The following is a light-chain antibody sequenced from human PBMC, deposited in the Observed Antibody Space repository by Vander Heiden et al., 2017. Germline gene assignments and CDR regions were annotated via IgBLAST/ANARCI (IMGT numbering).Light chain of an antibody. CDR2: GAS. CDR1: QSVSSSY. CDR3: QQYRSSPPDLT. V-gene: IGKV3-20*01. J-gene: IGKJ4*01. Sequence: VLSRSPGSMSLSAGEIAILPCRASQSVSSSYLAWYQQKPGQAPRLLIYGASSRATGIPDRFSGSGSGTDFTLTISRLEPEDFAVYYCQQYRSSPPDLTFGGGTKVEIK.